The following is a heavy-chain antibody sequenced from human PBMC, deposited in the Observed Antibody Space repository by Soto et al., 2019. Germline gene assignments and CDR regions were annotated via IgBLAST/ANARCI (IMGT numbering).Heavy chain of an antibody. D-gene: IGHD3-3*01. J-gene: IGHJ4*02. V-gene: IGHV3-53*04. CDR1: GFTVSSNH. CDR2: IYSGGST. Sequence: GGSLRLSCAASGFTVSSNHMSWVRQAPGKGLEWVSVIYSGGSTYYADSVKGRFTISRHNSKNTLYLQMNSLRAEDTAVYYCARASRYYDFWSGYPEIYFDYWGQGTLVTVSS. CDR3: ARASRYYDFWSGYPEIYFDY.